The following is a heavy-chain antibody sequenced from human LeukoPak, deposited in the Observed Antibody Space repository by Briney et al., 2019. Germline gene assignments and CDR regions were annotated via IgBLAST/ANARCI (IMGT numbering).Heavy chain of an antibody. J-gene: IGHJ4*02. CDR1: GFTFSSYG. CDR3: AKMGCSGGSCYSASYFDY. CDR2: ISYDGSNK. Sequence: QTGGSLRLSCAASGFTFSSYGMHWVRQAPGKGLEWVAVISYDGSNKYYADSVKGRFTISRDNSKNTLYLQMNSLRAEDTAVYYCAKMGCSGGSCYSASYFDYWGQGTLVTVSS. D-gene: IGHD2-15*01. V-gene: IGHV3-30*18.